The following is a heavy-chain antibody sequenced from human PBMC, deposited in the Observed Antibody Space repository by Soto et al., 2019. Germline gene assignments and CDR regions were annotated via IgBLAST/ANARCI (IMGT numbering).Heavy chain of an antibody. CDR3: ARERTRGFDP. CDR2: MNPNSGNT. Sequence: QVQLVQSGAEVKKPGASVKVSCKASGYTFTSYDINWVRQATGQGLEWMGWMNPNSGNTAYAQKFLGRGNLARNTSISTAYMELSSLRSEDTAVYYCARERTRGFDPWGQGTLVTVSS. CDR1: GYTFTSYD. V-gene: IGHV1-8*01. J-gene: IGHJ5*02.